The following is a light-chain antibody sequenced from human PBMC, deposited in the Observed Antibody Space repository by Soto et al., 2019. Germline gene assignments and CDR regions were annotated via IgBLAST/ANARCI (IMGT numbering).Light chain of an antibody. Sequence: EIVLTQSPGTLSVSPGERVTLSCRASQSVNSKYLAWYQQRPGQAPRLLIFGASYRAAGIPDRFSGSGSGTDFTLTISRLEPEDFAVYYCQQYSSSPPEFTFGPGTKLDSK. CDR3: QQYSSSPPEFT. J-gene: IGKJ3*01. CDR1: QSVNSKY. CDR2: GAS. V-gene: IGKV3-20*01.